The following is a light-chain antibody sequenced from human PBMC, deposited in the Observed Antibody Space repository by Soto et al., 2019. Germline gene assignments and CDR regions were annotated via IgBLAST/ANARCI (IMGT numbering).Light chain of an antibody. CDR2: RNN. J-gene: IGLJ2*01. CDR1: SSNIGSNY. CDR3: AARDDSLSGVA. V-gene: IGLV1-47*01. Sequence: QSVLTQPPSASGTPGQRVTISCSGSSSNIGSNYVYWYQQLPGTAPKLLIYRNNQRPSGVPERFSGSKSGPSASLAISGLRSEDEADYYCAARDDSLSGVALGGGTQLTVL.